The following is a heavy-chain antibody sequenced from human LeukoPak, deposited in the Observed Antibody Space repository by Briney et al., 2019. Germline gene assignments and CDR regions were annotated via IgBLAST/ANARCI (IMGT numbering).Heavy chain of an antibody. Sequence: SETLSLTCAVYGGSFSGYYWSWIRQPPGKGLEWIGEINHSGSTNYNPSLKSRVTISVDTSKNQFSLKLSSVTAADTAVYYCASPKLGMRRRFDYWGQGTLVTVSS. V-gene: IGHV4-34*01. CDR2: INHSGST. CDR3: ASPKLGMRRRFDY. D-gene: IGHD7-27*01. J-gene: IGHJ4*02. CDR1: GGSFSGYY.